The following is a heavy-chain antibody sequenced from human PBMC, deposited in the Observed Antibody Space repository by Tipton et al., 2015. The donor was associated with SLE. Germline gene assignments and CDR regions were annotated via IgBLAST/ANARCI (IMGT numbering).Heavy chain of an antibody. J-gene: IGHJ4*02. CDR2: IYTGGRT. Sequence: TLFLTCTVSGGSITTGSYYWSWIRQPAGKGPEWIGRIYTGGRTIHNPSLNSRVTMSLDTSKSQFSLKLTSVTAADTAVYYCARDWGGEALDFWGQGTLVTVSS. CDR3: ARDWGGEALDF. V-gene: IGHV4-61*02. D-gene: IGHD2-21*01. CDR1: GGSITTGSYY.